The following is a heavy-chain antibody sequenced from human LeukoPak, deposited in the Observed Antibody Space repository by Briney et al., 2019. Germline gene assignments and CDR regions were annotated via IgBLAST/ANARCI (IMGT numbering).Heavy chain of an antibody. D-gene: IGHD2-21*02. V-gene: IGHV1-18*01. CDR1: GYTFTSYY. CDR3: ARPACGGDCYDAFDI. Sequence: GASVKVSCKASGYTFTSYYISWVRQAPGQGLEWMGWISAYNYNTNYAQKLQGRVTMTTDTSTSTAYMELRSLRSDDTAVYYCARPACGGDCYDAFDIWGQGTMVTVSS. J-gene: IGHJ3*02. CDR2: ISAYNYNT.